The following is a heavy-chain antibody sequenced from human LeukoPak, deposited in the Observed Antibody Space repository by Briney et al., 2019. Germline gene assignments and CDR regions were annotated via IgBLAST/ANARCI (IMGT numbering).Heavy chain of an antibody. CDR2: IKSKTDGGAT. V-gene: IGHV3-15*01. D-gene: IGHD3-3*01. J-gene: IGHJ6*02. CDR1: GFTFSNAW. Sequence: GGSLRLSCAASGFTFSNAWMSWVRQAPGRGLEWVGRIKSKTDGGATEYAAPVKGRLTISRDDSKNTLFLQMNSLKTEDTAVYYCTTASRGSLFFYYYGMDVWDQGTTVTVSS. CDR3: TTASRGSLFFYYYGMDV.